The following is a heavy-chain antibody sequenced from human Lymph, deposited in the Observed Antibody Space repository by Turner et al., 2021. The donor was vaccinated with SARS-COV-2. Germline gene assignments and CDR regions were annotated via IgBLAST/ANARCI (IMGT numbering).Heavy chain of an antibody. J-gene: IGHJ4*02. V-gene: IGHV3-53*01. CDR1: GLTVSRNY. D-gene: IGHD4-17*01. Sequence: EVQLVESGGGLIQPGGSLRLSCAASGLTVSRNYMSWVRQAPGNGLEWVSLIYSGGSTLYADSVKGRFTISRDNSKNTLYLQMNSLRADDTAVYYCARVLPYGDYFDFWGQGTLVTVSS. CDR2: IYSGGST. CDR3: ARVLPYGDYFDF.